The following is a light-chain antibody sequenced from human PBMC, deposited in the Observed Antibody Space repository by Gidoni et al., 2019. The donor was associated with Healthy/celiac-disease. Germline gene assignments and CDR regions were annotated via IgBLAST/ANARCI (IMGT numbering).Light chain of an antibody. CDR1: SSDVGGYNY. V-gene: IGLV2-14*01. Sequence: QSALTPPASVSGSPGQSITIFCTGTSSDVGGYNYVSWYQQNPGKAPKLMIYEDSNRPSGVPDRFSGSKSGNTAALTISGLQAEDEADYYCSSYTSSSTLVFGGGTKLTVL. J-gene: IGLJ2*01. CDR3: SSYTSSSTLV. CDR2: EDS.